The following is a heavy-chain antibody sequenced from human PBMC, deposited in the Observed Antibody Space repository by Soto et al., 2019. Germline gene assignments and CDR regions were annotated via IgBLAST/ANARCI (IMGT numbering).Heavy chain of an antibody. D-gene: IGHD3-10*01. CDR1: GFTFRGDA. V-gene: IGHV3-64D*08. Sequence: GGSLRLSCSASGFTFRGDAVYWVRQAPGKGLEYVSGISNDGVRTYYADSVKGRFTISRDNSKNTLSLQMSSLRTEDTAVYYCVVRGSAFDIWGQGTMVTVSS. J-gene: IGHJ3*02. CDR2: ISNDGVRT. CDR3: VVRGSAFDI.